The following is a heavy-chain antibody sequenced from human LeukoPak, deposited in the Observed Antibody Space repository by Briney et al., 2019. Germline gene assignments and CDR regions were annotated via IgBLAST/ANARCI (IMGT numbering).Heavy chain of an antibody. CDR3: ARQLYPSAYYFDY. CDR1: GLTVSTNY. V-gene: IGHV3-21*01. J-gene: IGHJ4*02. CDR2: ISSSSSYI. D-gene: IGHD6-6*01. Sequence: GGSLRLSCAASGLTVSTNYMSWVRQAPGKGLEWVSSISSSSSYIYYADSVKGRFTISRDNAKNSLYLQMNSLRAEDTAVYYCARQLYPSAYYFDYWGQGTLVTVSS.